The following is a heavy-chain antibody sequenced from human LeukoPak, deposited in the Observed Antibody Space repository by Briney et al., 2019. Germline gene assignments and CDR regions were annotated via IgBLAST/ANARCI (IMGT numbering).Heavy chain of an antibody. CDR3: ARDEKQLSDAFAI. D-gene: IGHD6-6*01. V-gene: IGHV3-7*01. Sequence: GGPVRRSSAASGFAFSSYGMSWVRQARGKAREWVASIKQDRSEKYYVDSLKGRFTISRDNAKNSLYLQMNSMRAEDTAVYYCARDEKQLSDAFAIWGQGTMVSVSS. CDR1: GFAFSSYG. J-gene: IGHJ3*02. CDR2: IKQDRSEK.